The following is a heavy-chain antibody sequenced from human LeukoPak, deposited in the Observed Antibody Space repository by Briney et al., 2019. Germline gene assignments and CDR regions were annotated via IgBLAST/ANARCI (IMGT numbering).Heavy chain of an antibody. CDR3: AKEYTHYGSGSYYNLFQH. CDR2: ISGSGGST. J-gene: IGHJ1*01. Sequence: GGSLRLSCAASGFTFSSYAMSWVRQAPGKGLEWVSAISGSGGSTYYADSVKGRFTISRDNSKNTLYLQMNSLRAEDTAVYYCAKEYTHYGSGSYYNLFQHWGQGTLVTVSS. D-gene: IGHD3-10*01. V-gene: IGHV3-23*01. CDR1: GFTFSSYA.